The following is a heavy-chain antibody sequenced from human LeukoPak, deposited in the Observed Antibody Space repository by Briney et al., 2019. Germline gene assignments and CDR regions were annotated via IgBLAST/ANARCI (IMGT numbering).Heavy chain of an antibody. Sequence: ASVKVSCKASGYTFTGYYIHWVRQAPGQGLECMGWINPNSGGTNYAQKFQGRVTMTRDTSISTAYMELNRLRSDDKAVYYCARGGSGSYFSWLDPWGQGTPVTASS. J-gene: IGHJ5*02. CDR1: GYTFTGYY. D-gene: IGHD3-10*01. CDR3: ARGGSGSYFSWLDP. CDR2: INPNSGGT. V-gene: IGHV1-2*02.